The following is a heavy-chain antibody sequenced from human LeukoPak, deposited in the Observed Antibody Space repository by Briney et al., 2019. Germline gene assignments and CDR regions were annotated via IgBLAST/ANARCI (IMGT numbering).Heavy chain of an antibody. CDR2: IYYSGST. D-gene: IGHD2-15*01. CDR3: AREIIVVVVAAQTVYNWFDP. CDR1: GGSISSGDYY. J-gene: IGHJ5*02. V-gene: IGHV4-30-4*08. Sequence: SETLSLTCTVSGGSISSGDYYWSWIRQPPGKGLEWIGYIYYSGSTYYNPSLKSRVTILVDTSKNQFSLKLSSVTAADTAVYYCAREIIVVVVAAQTVYNWFDPWGQGTLVTVSS.